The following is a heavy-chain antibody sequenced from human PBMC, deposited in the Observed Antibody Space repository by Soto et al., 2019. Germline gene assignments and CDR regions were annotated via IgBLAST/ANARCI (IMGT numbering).Heavy chain of an antibody. D-gene: IGHD1-26*01. CDR1: GYTFTSYG. CDR3: ARDGRYSGSDGGYYFDY. CDR2: ISAYNGNT. J-gene: IGHJ4*02. Sequence: QVQLVQSGAEVKKPGASVKVSCKASGYTFTSYGISGVRQAPGQGLEWMGWISAYNGNTNYAQKIQGRVTMTTDTSTSTSYVELRSLRSDDTAVYYCARDGRYSGSDGGYYFDYWGQGPLVTVSS. V-gene: IGHV1-18*01.